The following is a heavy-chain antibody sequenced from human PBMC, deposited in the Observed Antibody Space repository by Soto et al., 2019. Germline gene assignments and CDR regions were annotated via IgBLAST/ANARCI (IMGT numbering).Heavy chain of an antibody. J-gene: IGHJ4*02. Sequence: ASVKVSCKASGYTFTGYYMHWVRQAPGQGLEWMGWINPNSGGTNYAQKFQGWVTMTRDTSISTAYMELSRLRSDDTAVYYCARETDYDFWSVYYSRRTLGYWGQGTLVTVSS. V-gene: IGHV1-2*04. CDR2: INPNSGGT. CDR1: GYTFTGYY. CDR3: ARETDYDFWSVYYSRRTLGY. D-gene: IGHD3-3*01.